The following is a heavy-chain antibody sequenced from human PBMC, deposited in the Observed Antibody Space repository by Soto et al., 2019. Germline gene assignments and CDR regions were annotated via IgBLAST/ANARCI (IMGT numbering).Heavy chain of an antibody. CDR1: GFTFSDYY. CDR3: SRPGQFDY. J-gene: IGHJ4*02. CDR2: ITFCGSTI. Sequence: QVQLVESGGGLVKPGGSLRLSCAASGFTFSDYYMPWVRQAPGKGLEWVAYITFCGSTIYYADSVKGRFTVSRDKARDSLYLKIKSLRAEDTALYDCSRPGQFDYWGQGTLVTVSS. V-gene: IGHV3-11*01.